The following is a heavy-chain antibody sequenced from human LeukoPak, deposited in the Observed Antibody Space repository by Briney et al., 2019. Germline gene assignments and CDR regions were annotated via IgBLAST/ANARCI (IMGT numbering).Heavy chain of an antibody. Sequence: KSSETLSLTCTVSGGSISSSSYYWGWIRQPPGKGLEWIGSIYYSGSTYYNPSLKSRVTISVDTSKNQFSLKLSSVTAADTAVYYCARESSGWYGGFDYWGQGTLVTVSS. CDR1: GGSISSSSYY. CDR2: IYYSGST. J-gene: IGHJ4*02. V-gene: IGHV4-39*07. D-gene: IGHD6-19*01. CDR3: ARESSGWYGGFDY.